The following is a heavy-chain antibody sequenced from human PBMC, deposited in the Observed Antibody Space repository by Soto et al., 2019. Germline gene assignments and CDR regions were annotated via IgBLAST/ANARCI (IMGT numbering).Heavy chain of an antibody. CDR1: GGSISSGGYY. D-gene: IGHD1-1*01. V-gene: IGHV4-31*03. Sequence: SETLSLTCTVSGGSISSGGYYWSWIRQHPGKGLEWIGYIYYSGSTYYNPSLKSRVTISVDTSKNQFSLKLSSVTAADTAVYYCAGDRLEGPHTFDIWGQGTMVTVSS. CDR2: IYYSGST. J-gene: IGHJ3*02. CDR3: AGDRLEGPHTFDI.